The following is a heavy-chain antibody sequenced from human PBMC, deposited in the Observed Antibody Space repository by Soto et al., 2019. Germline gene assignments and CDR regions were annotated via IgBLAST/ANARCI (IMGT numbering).Heavy chain of an antibody. Sequence: PGGSLRLSCAASGFTFSSYAMHWVRQAPGKGLEWVTVISYDGNNKYYADSVEGRFTISRDNSKNTLYLQMNSLRTEDTGVYYCARSQQTTVSSPRSDPRGQVTLVTISS. CDR3: ARSQQTTVSSPRSDP. D-gene: IGHD4-17*01. J-gene: IGHJ5*02. CDR2: ISYDGNNK. V-gene: IGHV3-30-3*01. CDR1: GFTFSSYA.